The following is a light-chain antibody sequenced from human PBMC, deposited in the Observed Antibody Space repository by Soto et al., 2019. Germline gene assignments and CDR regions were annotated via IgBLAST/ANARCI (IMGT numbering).Light chain of an antibody. V-gene: IGLV1-47*01. CDR2: RNN. J-gene: IGLJ1*01. CDR1: SSNIGGNY. Sequence: QSVLTQPRSASGTPGQWVTISCSGSSSNIGGNYVYWYQQLPGTAPKLLIYRNNQRPSGVPDRFSGSKSVTSASLAISGLRSEDDADYYCAAWDDSLSGYVFGTGTKLTVL. CDR3: AAWDDSLSGYV.